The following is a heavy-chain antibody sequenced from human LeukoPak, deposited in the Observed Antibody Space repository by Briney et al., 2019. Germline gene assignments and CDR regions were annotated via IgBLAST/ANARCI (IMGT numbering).Heavy chain of an antibody. CDR1: GFTFSNYW. J-gene: IGHJ4*02. V-gene: IGHV3-7*04. Sequence: GRSLRLSCAASGFTFSNYWMNWVRQAPGKGLEWVANIKHDGSEKSYVDSVRGRFTISRDNAKNSLYLQMNSLRAEDTAVYYCARSKDYFEYWGQGTLVTVSS. CDR3: ARSKDYFEY. CDR2: IKHDGSEK.